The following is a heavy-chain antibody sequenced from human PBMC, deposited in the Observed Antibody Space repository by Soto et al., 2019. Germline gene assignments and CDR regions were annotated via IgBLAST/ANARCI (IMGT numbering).Heavy chain of an antibody. CDR3: ARPVEMATISRSYLFY. Sequence: QVQLVQSGAEVKKPGSSVKVSCKASGGTFSNYAINWVRQAPGQGLEWMGGIIPIFGTANYAQKFQGRVTITADESTSTACLDLSRLRSEDTAVYYCARPVEMATISRSYLFYWGQGTLVTVSS. J-gene: IGHJ4*02. V-gene: IGHV1-69*01. D-gene: IGHD5-12*01. CDR1: GGTFSNYA. CDR2: IIPIFGTA.